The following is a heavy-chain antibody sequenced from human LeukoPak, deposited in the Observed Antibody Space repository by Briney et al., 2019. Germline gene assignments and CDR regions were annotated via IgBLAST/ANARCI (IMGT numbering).Heavy chain of an antibody. CDR2: ITWDGGVT. Sequence: GGSLRLPCAASGFTFDDYTMHWVRQAPGKGLEWVSLITWDGGVTYYADSVKGRFTISRDNSKNSLYLQMNSLRAEDTAVYYCARDRGNKYSSSLGYWGQGTLVTVSS. CDR3: ARDRGNKYSSSLGY. V-gene: IGHV3-43*01. J-gene: IGHJ4*02. CDR1: GFTFDDYT. D-gene: IGHD6-6*01.